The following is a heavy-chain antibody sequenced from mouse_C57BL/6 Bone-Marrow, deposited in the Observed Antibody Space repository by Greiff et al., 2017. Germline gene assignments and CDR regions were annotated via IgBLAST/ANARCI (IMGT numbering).Heavy chain of an antibody. CDR3: ARIPNLLPYWYFDV. D-gene: IGHD2-10*01. CDR1: GYTFTSYW. CDR2: IYPGSGST. V-gene: IGHV1-55*01. Sequence: VQLQQPGAELVKPGASVKMSCKASGYTFTSYWITWVKQRPGQGLEWIGDIYPGSGSTNYNEKFKGKATLTADKSSSTAYMQLNSLTSEDSAVYFCARIPNLLPYWYFDVWGTGTTVTVSS. J-gene: IGHJ1*03.